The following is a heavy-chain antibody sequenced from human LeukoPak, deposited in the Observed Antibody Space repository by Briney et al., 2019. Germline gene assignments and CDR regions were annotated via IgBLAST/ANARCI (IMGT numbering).Heavy chain of an antibody. J-gene: IGHJ4*02. Sequence: ASVKVSCKASVYTFTSYYMHWVRQAPGQGLEWMGIINPSGGSTSYAQKFQGRVTMTRDTSTSTVYMELSSLRSEDTAVYYCAREPGGRYYYDSSGPEEALDYWGQGTLVTVSS. D-gene: IGHD3-22*01. V-gene: IGHV1-46*01. CDR2: INPSGGST. CDR1: VYTFTSYY. CDR3: AREPGGRYYYDSSGPEEALDY.